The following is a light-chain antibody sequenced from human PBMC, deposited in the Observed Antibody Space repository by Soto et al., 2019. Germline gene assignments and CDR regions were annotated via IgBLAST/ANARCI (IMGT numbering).Light chain of an antibody. Sequence: QSALTQPASVSGSPGQSITISCTGTSSDDGGYNYVSWYQQHPGKAPKLMIYEVSNRPSGVSNRFSGSKSGNTASLTISGLQAEDEADYYCSSYTSSSTLGVVFGGGTQLTVL. J-gene: IGLJ2*01. CDR3: SSYTSSSTLGVV. CDR1: SSDDGGYNY. V-gene: IGLV2-14*01. CDR2: EVS.